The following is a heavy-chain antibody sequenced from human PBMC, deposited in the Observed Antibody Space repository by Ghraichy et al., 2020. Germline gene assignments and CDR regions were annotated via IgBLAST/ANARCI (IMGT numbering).Heavy chain of an antibody. D-gene: IGHD4-17*01. V-gene: IGHV4-59*01. CDR3: ARGVYGEYLQSFYWYFDL. CDR2: IYYSGST. Sequence: SQTLSLTCTVSGGSISSYYWSWIRQPPGKGLEWIGYIYYSGSTNYNPSLKSRVTISVDTSKNQFSLKLSSETAADTAVYYCARGVYGEYLQSFYWYFDLWGRGTLVTVSS. J-gene: IGHJ2*01. CDR1: GGSISSYY.